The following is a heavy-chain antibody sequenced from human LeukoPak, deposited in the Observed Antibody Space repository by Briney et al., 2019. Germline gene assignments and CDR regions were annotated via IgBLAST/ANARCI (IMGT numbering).Heavy chain of an antibody. CDR2: ISYDGSNK. CDR3: AKGGTTVVDY. CDR1: GFTFSSYA. J-gene: IGHJ4*02. Sequence: GGSLRLSCAASGFTFSSYAMHWVRQAPGKGLEWVAVISYDGSNKYYADSVEGRFTISRDNSKNALYLQMNSLRDEDTAVYYCAKGGTTVVDYWGQGTLVTVSS. D-gene: IGHD4-23*01. V-gene: IGHV3-30-3*01.